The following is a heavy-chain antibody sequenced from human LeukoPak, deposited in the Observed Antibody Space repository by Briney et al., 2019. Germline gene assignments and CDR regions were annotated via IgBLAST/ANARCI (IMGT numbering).Heavy chain of an antibody. V-gene: IGHV4-59*01. D-gene: IGHD5-18*01. J-gene: IGHJ4*02. CDR1: GGSISSYY. CDR2: IYYSGST. Sequence: SETLSLTCTVSGGSISSYYWSWIRQPPGKGLEWIGYIYYSGSTNYNPSLKSRVTISVDTSKNQSSLKLSSVTAADTAVYYCARQSGSSYGYAFDYWGQGTLVTVSS. CDR3: ARQSGSSYGYAFDY.